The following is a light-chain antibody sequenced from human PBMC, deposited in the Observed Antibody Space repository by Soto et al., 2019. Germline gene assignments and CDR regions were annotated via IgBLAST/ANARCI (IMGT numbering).Light chain of an antibody. Sequence: EIVLTQSPGTLSLSTGERATLSCRASQSVSSSYLAWYQQKPGQAPRLLIYGASSRATGIPDRFSGSGSGTDFTLTISRLEPEDFAVYYCQQYGSLFGQGTKVEIK. CDR1: QSVSSSY. V-gene: IGKV3-20*01. CDR2: GAS. CDR3: QQYGSL. J-gene: IGKJ1*01.